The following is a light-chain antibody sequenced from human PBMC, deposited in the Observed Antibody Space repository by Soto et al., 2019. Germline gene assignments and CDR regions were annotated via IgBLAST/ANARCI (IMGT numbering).Light chain of an antibody. V-gene: IGLV3-9*01. J-gene: IGLJ2*01. CDR1: NIGSKH. CDR2: RDI. CDR3: QVWDSSTANVV. Sequence: SYELTQPLSVSVALGQTARITCGGNNIGSKHVHWYQQNPGQAPVLVIYRDINRPSGIPERFSGSNSGNTATLSISRAQAGDEADYYCQVWDSSTANVVFGGGTKLTVL.